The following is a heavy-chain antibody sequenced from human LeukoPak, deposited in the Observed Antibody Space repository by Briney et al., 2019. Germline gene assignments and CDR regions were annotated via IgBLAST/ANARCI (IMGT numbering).Heavy chain of an antibody. J-gene: IGHJ4*02. D-gene: IGHD1-1*01. CDR1: GGSISSSSYY. CDR2: FYYSGST. V-gene: IGHV4-39*01. Sequence: PSETLSLTCTVVSGGSISSSSYYWGWIRQPPGKGLGWIGSFYYSGSTYYNPSLKSRVTISADTSKNQFSLKLSSVTAADTAVYYCARLWRAAIDYGGQGTLVTVSS. CDR3: ARLWRAAIDY.